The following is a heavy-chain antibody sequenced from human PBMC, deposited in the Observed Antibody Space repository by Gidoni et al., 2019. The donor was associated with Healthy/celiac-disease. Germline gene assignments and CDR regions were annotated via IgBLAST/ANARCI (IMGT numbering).Heavy chain of an antibody. V-gene: IGHV3-7*01. CDR1: GFTFSSYL. CDR3: AREKEYWYFDL. J-gene: IGHJ2*01. Sequence: LVQPGGSLRLSCAASGFTFSSYLMSWVRQAPGKGLEWVANIKQDGSEKYYVDYVKGRFTISRDNAKNSLYLQMNSLRAEDTAVYYCAREKEYWYFDLWGRGTLVTVSS. CDR2: IKQDGSEK.